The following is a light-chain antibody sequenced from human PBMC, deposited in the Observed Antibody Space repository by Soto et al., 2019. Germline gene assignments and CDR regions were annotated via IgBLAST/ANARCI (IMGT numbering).Light chain of an antibody. CDR2: SAS. CDR1: QSFSSSN. V-gene: IGKV3-20*01. CDR3: QQYGGSPPVT. Sequence: VVLTQSPGTLSLSPGERATLSCKASQSFSSSNLAWYQHKPGQPPKLIVYSASRRATGIPDRFSGSGSGTAFTLTISRLEPEDLALYYCQQYGGSPPVTFGGGTRVDIK. J-gene: IGKJ4*01.